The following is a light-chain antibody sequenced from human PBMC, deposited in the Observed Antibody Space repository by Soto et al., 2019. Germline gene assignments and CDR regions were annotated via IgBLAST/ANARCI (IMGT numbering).Light chain of an antibody. Sequence: QSVLTQPPSVSGAPGQRVTISCTGSSSNIGAGYDVHWYQQLPGTAPKLLIYGNSNRPSGVPDRFSGSKSGTSASLAITGLQAEDEADYSCQSYASSLSGSVFGGGTQLPVL. CDR3: QSYASSLSGSV. CDR1: SSNIGAGYD. V-gene: IGLV1-40*01. CDR2: GNS. J-gene: IGLJ2*01.